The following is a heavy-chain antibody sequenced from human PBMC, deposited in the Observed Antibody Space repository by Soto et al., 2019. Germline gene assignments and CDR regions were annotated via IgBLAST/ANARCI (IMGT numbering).Heavy chain of an antibody. Sequence: SGPTLVNPTQTLTLTCSFSGFSLSTSRVGVSWIRQPPVKALEWLAIICWDDDRLYSPYLKTRLAITKDTSKNQLVLTMTNLDPGHTANYYCPQIMITWGGVSAIDAFDXWGQGTMVTVS. CDR1: GFSLSTSRVG. J-gene: IGHJ3*02. CDR2: ICWDDDR. D-gene: IGHD3-16*01. V-gene: IGHV2-5*02. CDR3: PQIMITWGGVSAIDAFDX.